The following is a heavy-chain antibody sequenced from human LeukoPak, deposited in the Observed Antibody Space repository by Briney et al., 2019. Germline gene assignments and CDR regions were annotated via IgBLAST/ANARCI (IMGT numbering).Heavy chain of an antibody. Sequence: PGGSLRLSCAASDFIFSDYTMSWVRQAPGKGLEWVSSISGTSSYIEYADSVKGRFTISRDNAKNSLYLQMDSLRAEDTAVYYCARDSSVYDGVNWFDPWGQGTLVTVSS. CDR3: ARDSSVYDGVNWFDP. CDR2: ISGTSSYI. D-gene: IGHD5/OR15-5a*01. V-gene: IGHV3-21*01. CDR1: DFIFSDYT. J-gene: IGHJ5*02.